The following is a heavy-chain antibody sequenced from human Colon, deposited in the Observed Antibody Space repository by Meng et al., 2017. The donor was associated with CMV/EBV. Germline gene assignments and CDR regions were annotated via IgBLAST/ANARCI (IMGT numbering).Heavy chain of an antibody. Sequence: SGLTFSSNAMSWVRKRPGKGPEWVSGISGNGRSTYYADSVKGRLTISRDNSNNTLYLQMDNLRAEDTAIYYCVRGFCSGDSCYLFDYWSQGSLVTVSS. V-gene: IGHV3-23*01. CDR1: GLTFSSNA. CDR3: VRGFCSGDSCYLFDY. CDR2: ISGNGRST. D-gene: IGHD2-15*01. J-gene: IGHJ4*02.